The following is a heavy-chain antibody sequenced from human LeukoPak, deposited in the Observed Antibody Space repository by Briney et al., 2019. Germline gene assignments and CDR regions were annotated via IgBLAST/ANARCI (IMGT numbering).Heavy chain of an antibody. CDR2: IYDSGST. CDR3: ARQIVVAYDY. V-gene: IGHV4-59*08. D-gene: IGHD3-22*01. CDR1: GGSIRSYY. J-gene: IGHJ4*02. Sequence: SETLSLTCTVSGGSIRSYYWSWIRQPPGKGLEWIGYIYDSGSTNYNPSLKSRVTMSVDTSKNQFSLKLSSVTAADTAVYYCARQIVVAYDYWGQGTLVTVSS.